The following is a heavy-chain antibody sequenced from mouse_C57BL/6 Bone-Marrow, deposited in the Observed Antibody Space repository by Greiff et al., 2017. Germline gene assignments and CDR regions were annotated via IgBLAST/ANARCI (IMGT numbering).Heavy chain of an antibody. D-gene: IGHD6-2*01. Sequence: VQLQQSGAELVKPGASVKISCKASGYAFSSYWMNWVKQRPGKGLAWIGQIYPGDGGTNYNGKFKGKATLHADKYSPTAYMQLSRLTYEDSAVYFGARGGVSWYFDVWGTGTTVTVSA. V-gene: IGHV1-80*01. CDR1: GYAFSSYW. CDR3: ARGGVSWYFDV. CDR2: IYPGDGGT. J-gene: IGHJ1*03.